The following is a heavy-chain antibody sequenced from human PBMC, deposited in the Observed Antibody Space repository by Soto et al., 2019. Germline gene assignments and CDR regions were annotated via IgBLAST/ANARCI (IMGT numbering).Heavy chain of an antibody. CDR2: INHSGST. J-gene: IGHJ5*02. CDR1: GGSFSGYY. Sequence: PSETLSLTCAVYGGSFSGYYWSWIRQPPGKGLEWIGEINHSGSTNYNPSLKSRVTISVDTSKNQFSLKLSSVTAADTAVYYCARGRQSRYYYGSGSHIGAQKYNWFDPWGQGTLVTVSS. CDR3: ARGRQSRYYYGSGSHIGAQKYNWFDP. V-gene: IGHV4-34*01. D-gene: IGHD3-10*01.